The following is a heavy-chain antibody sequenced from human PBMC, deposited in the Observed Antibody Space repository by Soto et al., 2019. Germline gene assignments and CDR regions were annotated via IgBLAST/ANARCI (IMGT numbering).Heavy chain of an antibody. V-gene: IGHV1-2*02. Sequence: QVQLVQSGAEVKESGASVKVSCKASGYTFSGYYIRWVRQAPGQAPEWVGEIGPKSGGTRYAQKFQGRVTMTKDTSITTVYMELRNLSPDDTAVYFCGRGRSGELVIFYWGQGTLVTVHS. CDR1: GYTFSGYY. J-gene: IGHJ4*02. CDR2: IGPKSGGT. D-gene: IGHD1-26*01. CDR3: GRGRSGELVIFY.